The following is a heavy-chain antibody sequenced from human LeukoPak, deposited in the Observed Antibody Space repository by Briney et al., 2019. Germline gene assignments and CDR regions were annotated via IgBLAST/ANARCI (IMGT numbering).Heavy chain of an antibody. D-gene: IGHD2/OR15-2a*01. J-gene: IGHJ4*02. V-gene: IGHV5-51*01. CDR2: IYPGDSDT. Sequence: GESLKISCKASGYSFTSCWIGWVRQMPGKGLEGMGIIYPGDSDTRYSPSFQGQVTISADKSVSTAYLRWSSLKASDTAMYYCARLIIPTAPFDYWGQGTLVTVSS. CDR1: GYSFTSCW. CDR3: ARLIIPTAPFDY.